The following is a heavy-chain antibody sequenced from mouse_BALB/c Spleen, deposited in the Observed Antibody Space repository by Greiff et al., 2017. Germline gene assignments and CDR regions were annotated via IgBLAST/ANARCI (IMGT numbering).Heavy chain of an antibody. J-gene: IGHJ2*01. V-gene: IGHV5-6-3*01. CDR2: INSNGGST. Sequence: EVMLVESGGGLVQPGGSLKLSCAASGFTFSSYGMSWVRQTPDKRLELVATINSNGGSTYYPDSVKGRFTISRDNAKNTLYLQMSSLKSEDTAMYYGARGAMITTGRDFDYWGQGTTLTVSS. D-gene: IGHD2-4*01. CDR3: ARGAMITTGRDFDY. CDR1: GFTFSSYG.